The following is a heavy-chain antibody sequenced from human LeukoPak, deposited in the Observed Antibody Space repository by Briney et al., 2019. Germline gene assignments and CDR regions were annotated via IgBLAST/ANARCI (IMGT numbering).Heavy chain of an antibody. J-gene: IGHJ4*02. CDR2: ISAYNGDT. V-gene: IGHV1-18*01. CDR3: ARDLRVRCTNGVCYSDY. CDR1: GGTFSSYA. D-gene: IGHD2-8*01. Sequence: ASVKVSCKASGGTFSSYAISWVRQAPGQGLEWMGWISAYNGDTSYAQKFQGRVTMTTDTSTSTAYMELRSLRSDDTAVYYCARDLRVRCTNGVCYSDYWGQGTLVTVSS.